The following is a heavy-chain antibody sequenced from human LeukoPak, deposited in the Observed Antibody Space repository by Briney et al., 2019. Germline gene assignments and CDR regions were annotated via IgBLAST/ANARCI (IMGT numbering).Heavy chain of an antibody. CDR1: GFTFSDYY. Sequence: GGSLRLSCAASGFTFSDYYMSWIRQAPGKGLEWVSYISSGSSPIYYADSLRGRFTISRDNAKNSLFLQMNSLRAEDTAVYYCAREPSGVLGLDCWGQGTLVTVSS. D-gene: IGHD3-10*01. CDR3: AREPSGVLGLDC. CDR2: ISSGSSPI. J-gene: IGHJ4*02. V-gene: IGHV3-11*04.